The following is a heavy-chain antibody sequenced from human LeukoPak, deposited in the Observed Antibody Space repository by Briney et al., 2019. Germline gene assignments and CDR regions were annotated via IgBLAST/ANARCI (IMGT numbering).Heavy chain of an antibody. D-gene: IGHD6-13*01. Sequence: GGSLSLSCAASGFTFSNYWMSWVRQAPGKGLEWVANIKEDGSEKYYVDSVKGRFTISRDNARNSLYLQMNSLRAEDTAAYYCASGRQLGYWGQGTLVTVSS. J-gene: IGHJ4*02. CDR1: GFTFSNYW. V-gene: IGHV3-7*01. CDR2: IKEDGSEK. CDR3: ASGRQLGY.